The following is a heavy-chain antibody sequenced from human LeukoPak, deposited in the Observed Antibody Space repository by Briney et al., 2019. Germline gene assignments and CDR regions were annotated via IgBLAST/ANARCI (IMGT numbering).Heavy chain of an antibody. Sequence: LSETLSLTCAVYGASFSGSYWSWIRQPPGKGLEWIGEITHNGRINHNPSLRSRVSTSVDRSMNQFSLKMTSMTAADTAVYYCATIYGDYSDFDSWGQGTLVTVSS. V-gene: IGHV4-34*01. CDR3: ATIYGDYSDFDS. J-gene: IGHJ4*02. D-gene: IGHD4-17*01. CDR2: ITHNGRI. CDR1: GASFSGSY.